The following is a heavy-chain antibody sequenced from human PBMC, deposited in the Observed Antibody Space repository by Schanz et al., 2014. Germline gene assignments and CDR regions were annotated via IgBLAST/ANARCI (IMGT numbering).Heavy chain of an antibody. CDR3: AKGMHKDYGGKPQAFDI. Sequence: QVQLVESGGGVVQPGRSLRLSCAASGFTFSSYGMHWVRQAPGKGLEWVAVIRYDENNKFYADSVKGRFIISRDNSKNTLHLQMNSLRGEDTALYYCAKGMHKDYGGKPQAFDIWGQGTMVTVSS. D-gene: IGHD4-17*01. J-gene: IGHJ3*02. CDR2: IRYDENNK. V-gene: IGHV3-33*06. CDR1: GFTFSSYG.